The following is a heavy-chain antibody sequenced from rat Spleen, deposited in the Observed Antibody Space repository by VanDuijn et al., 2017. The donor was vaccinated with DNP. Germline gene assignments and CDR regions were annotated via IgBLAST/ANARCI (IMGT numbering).Heavy chain of an antibody. CDR3: ARLGWHGWFAY. J-gene: IGHJ3*01. D-gene: IGHD1-11*01. CDR1: RFNYTDYW. V-gene: IGHV4-2*01. CDR2: INKDSSTM. Sequence: EVKLVESGGGLVQQGRSLKLSCAAYRFNYTDYWMGWVRQAPGKRIEWRAEINKDSSTMNYTPSLKYKFTISRDNAQNTLYLQMSKLGSEDTAIYYCARLGWHGWFAYWGQGTLVTVSS.